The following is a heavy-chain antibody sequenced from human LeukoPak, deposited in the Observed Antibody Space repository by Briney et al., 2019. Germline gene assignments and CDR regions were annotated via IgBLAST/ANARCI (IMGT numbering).Heavy chain of an antibody. Sequence: SETLSLTCAVSGSSIRSDYNWGWIRQPPGKPLEWVGSIFHSGTTYYNPSLKSRVTISVDTSKNQFSLKLSSVTAADTAVYYCARRSSWPNWFDPWGQGTLVTVSS. V-gene: IGHV4-38-2*01. CDR1: GSSIRSDYN. J-gene: IGHJ5*02. D-gene: IGHD6-13*01. CDR2: IFHSGTT. CDR3: ARRSSWPNWFDP.